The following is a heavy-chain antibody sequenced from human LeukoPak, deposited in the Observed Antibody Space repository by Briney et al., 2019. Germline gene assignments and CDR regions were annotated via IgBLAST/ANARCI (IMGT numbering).Heavy chain of an antibody. CDR1: GFTFSSYA. Sequence: GGSLRLSCAASGFTFSSYAMSWVRQAPGKGLEYVSAISSNGGSTYYADSVKGRFTIYRDNSKNTLYLQMSSLRAEDTAVYYCVKGSRNYGDLWGRGTLVTVSS. J-gene: IGHJ2*01. V-gene: IGHV3-64D*06. CDR3: VKGSRNYGDL. D-gene: IGHD1-7*01. CDR2: ISSNGGST.